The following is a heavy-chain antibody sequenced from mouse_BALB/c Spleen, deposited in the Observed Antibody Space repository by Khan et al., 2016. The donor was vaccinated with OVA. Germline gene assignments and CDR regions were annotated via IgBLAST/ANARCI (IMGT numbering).Heavy chain of an antibody. V-gene: IGHV3-2*02. CDR1: GYSITSDYA. D-gene: IGHD2-10*02. J-gene: IGHJ2*01. CDR3: ARVYGGDFDY. CDR2: ISYSGNT. Sequence: EVQLQESGPGLVKPSQSLSLTCTVTGYSITSDYAWNWIRQFPGNKLEWMGFISYSGNTNYNPSLKSRISISRYTSKNQFFLQLKSVTTADTDTYYCARVYGGDFDYWGQGTTLTVSS.